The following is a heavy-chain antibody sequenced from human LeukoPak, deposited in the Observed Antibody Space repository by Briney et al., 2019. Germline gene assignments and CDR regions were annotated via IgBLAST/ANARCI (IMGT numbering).Heavy chain of an antibody. Sequence: GGSLRLSCAASGVTFSSYSMSCGRQAPGKGLEWVSYISSSSSTIYYADSVKGRFTISRDNAKNSLYLQMNSLRDEDTAVYYCAREGTTARPGGLDYWGQGTLVTVSS. V-gene: IGHV3-48*02. J-gene: IGHJ4*02. D-gene: IGHD6-6*01. CDR3: AREGTTARPGGLDY. CDR1: GVTFSSYS. CDR2: ISSSSSTI.